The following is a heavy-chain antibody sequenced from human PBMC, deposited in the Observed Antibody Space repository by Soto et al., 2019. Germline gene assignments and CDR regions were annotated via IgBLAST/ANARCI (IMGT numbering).Heavy chain of an antibody. V-gene: IGHV3-7*03. CDR2: IKQDGSEK. CDR3: ARAKIAARLLMDYYYGMDV. D-gene: IGHD6-6*01. Sequence: PGGSLRLSCAASGFTFSSYWMSWVRQAPGKGLEWVANIKQDGSEKYYVDSVKGRFTISRDNAKNSLYLQMNSLRSEDTAVYYCARAKIAARLLMDYYYGMDVWGQGTTVTVSS. CDR1: GFTFSSYW. J-gene: IGHJ6*02.